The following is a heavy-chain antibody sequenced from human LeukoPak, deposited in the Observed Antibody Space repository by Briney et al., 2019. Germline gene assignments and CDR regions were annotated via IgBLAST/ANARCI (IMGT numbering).Heavy chain of an antibody. CDR2: IYTSGST. D-gene: IGHD3-10*01. V-gene: IGHV4-4*07. CDR1: GGSISSYY. Sequence: PSETLSLTCTVSGGSISSYYWSWIRQPAAKGLEWIGRIYTSGSTNYNPSLKSRVTMSVDTSKNQFSLKLSSVTAADTAVYYCARDTYYYGSGSYYFDYWGQGTLVTVSS. CDR3: ARDTYYYGSGSYYFDY. J-gene: IGHJ4*02.